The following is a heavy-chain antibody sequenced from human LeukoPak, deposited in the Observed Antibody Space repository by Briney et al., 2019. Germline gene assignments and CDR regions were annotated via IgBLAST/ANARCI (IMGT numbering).Heavy chain of an antibody. Sequence: ASVKVSCKASGYTFTSYGISLVRQAPGQGLEWMGWISAYNGNTNYAQKLQGRVTMTTDTSTSTAYMELRSLRSDDTAVYYCAGNEYYDSSGYYGYWGQGTLVTVSS. V-gene: IGHV1-18*01. J-gene: IGHJ4*02. CDR1: GYTFTSYG. CDR3: AGNEYYDSSGYYGY. CDR2: ISAYNGNT. D-gene: IGHD3-22*01.